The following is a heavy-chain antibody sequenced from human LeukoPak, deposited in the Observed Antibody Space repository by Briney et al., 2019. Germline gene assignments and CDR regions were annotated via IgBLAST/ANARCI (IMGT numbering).Heavy chain of an antibody. V-gene: IGHV4-34*01. D-gene: IGHD2-2*01. CDR1: GGSISSYY. CDR3: ARGYCSSTSCYEDYYYYGMGV. CDR2: INHSGST. J-gene: IGHJ6*02. Sequence: PSETLSLTCTVSGGSISSYYWSWIRQPPGKGLEWIGEINHSGSTNYNPSLKSRVTISVDTSKNQFSLKLSSVTAADTAVYYCARGYCSSTSCYEDYYYYGMGVWGQGTTVTVSS.